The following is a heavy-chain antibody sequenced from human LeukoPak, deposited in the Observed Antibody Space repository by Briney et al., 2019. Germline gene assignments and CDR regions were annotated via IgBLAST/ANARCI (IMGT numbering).Heavy chain of an antibody. V-gene: IGHV4-34*01. CDR2: INRSGST. D-gene: IGHD2-21*02. Sequence: PSETLSLTCAVYGGSFSGYFWNWIRQPPGKGLEWIAEINRSGSTSYNPSLKSRVTISVDTSKNLFSLKLKSVTAADTAVYYCARGSDCGGDCYSLLSYWGQGISVTVSS. J-gene: IGHJ4*02. CDR3: ARGSDCGGDCYSLLSY. CDR1: GGSFSGYF.